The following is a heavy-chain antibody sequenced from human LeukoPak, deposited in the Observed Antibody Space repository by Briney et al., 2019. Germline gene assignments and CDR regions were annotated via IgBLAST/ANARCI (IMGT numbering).Heavy chain of an antibody. D-gene: IGHD4-17*01. J-gene: IGHJ4*02. CDR1: ALTLSSND. Sequence: GGSLRLSCALSALTLSSNDMSWVRQAPGEGLEWVSLIYSGGSTYYADSVKGRVTISRDNSKNPLYLQMNSLRAEDTAVYYCSRDLCGDYPDYWGQGTLVTVSS. V-gene: IGHV3-53*01. CDR3: SRDLCGDYPDY. CDR2: IYSGGST.